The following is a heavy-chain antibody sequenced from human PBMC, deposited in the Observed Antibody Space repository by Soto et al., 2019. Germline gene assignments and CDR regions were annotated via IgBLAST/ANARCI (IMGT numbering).Heavy chain of an antibody. J-gene: IGHJ6*02. V-gene: IGHV1-69*13. CDR1: GGTFSSYA. CDR2: IIPIFGTA. CDR3: ARERSSPRHHYYYGVDV. Sequence: SVKVSCKASGGTFSSYAISWVRQAPGQGLEWMGGIIPIFGTANYAQKFQGRVTITADGSTSTAYMELSSLRSEDTAVYYCARERSSPRHHYYYGVDVRGQGTTVNVSS.